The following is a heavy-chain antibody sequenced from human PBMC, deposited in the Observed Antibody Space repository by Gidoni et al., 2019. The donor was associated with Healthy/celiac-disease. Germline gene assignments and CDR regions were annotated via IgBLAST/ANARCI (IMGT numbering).Heavy chain of an antibody. CDR1: GYSFTRSW. Sequence: EVQLVQSGAAVNKPGASLKTSCKGSGYSFTRSWLGWGRQMPGNGLEWMGIIYPGDSDTRYSPSFQGQVTISADKSISTAYLQWSSLKASDTAMYYCARQDGYGSGSQNYYYYYGMDVWGKGTTVTVSS. D-gene: IGHD3-10*01. J-gene: IGHJ6*04. CDR2: IYPGDSDT. V-gene: IGHV5-51*01. CDR3: ARQDGYGSGSQNYYYYYGMDV.